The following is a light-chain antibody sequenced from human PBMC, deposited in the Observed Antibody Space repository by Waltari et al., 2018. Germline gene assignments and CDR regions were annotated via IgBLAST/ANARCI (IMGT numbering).Light chain of an antibody. CDR1: SSDVGGFDY. CDR3: SSFAGSSQML. V-gene: IGLV2-8*01. J-gene: IGLJ2*01. CDR2: EVS. Sequence: QSALTQPPSASGSPGQSVTISCTGTSSDVGGFDYVSWYQQHPGKVPRLMIYEVSKRPSGVRDRFSGSKSGNTASLTVSGLQVEDEADYYCSSFAGSSQMLFGGGTKLTV.